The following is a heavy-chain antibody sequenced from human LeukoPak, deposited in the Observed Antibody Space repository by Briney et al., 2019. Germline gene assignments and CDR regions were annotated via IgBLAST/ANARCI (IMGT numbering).Heavy chain of an antibody. J-gene: IGHJ3*02. V-gene: IGHV3-30*04. Sequence: SGGSLRLSCAASGFTYRDYAFHWVRQAPGKGLEWVAVVSYDGTTEYYADSVKGRVTISRDNSNNTLFLQMSSLRAEDTAVYYCAKDTETLGSDAFDIWGQGTMVTVSS. CDR2: VSYDGTTE. CDR1: GFTYRDYA. CDR3: AKDTETLGSDAFDI. D-gene: IGHD1-26*01.